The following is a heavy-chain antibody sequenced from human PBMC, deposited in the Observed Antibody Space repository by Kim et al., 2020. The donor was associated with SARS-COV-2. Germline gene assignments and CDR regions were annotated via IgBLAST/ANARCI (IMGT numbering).Heavy chain of an antibody. CDR2: INPNSGGT. J-gene: IGHJ6*02. CDR3: ARGIVVVPAAMGGGYYYYYYGMDV. Sequence: ASVKVSCKASGYTFTGYYMHWVRQAPGQGLEWMGWINPNSGGTNYAQKFQGRVTMTRDTSISTAYMELSRLRSDDTAVYYCARGIVVVPAAMGGGYYYYYYGMDVWGQGTTVTVSS. CDR1: GYTFTGYY. D-gene: IGHD2-2*01. V-gene: IGHV1-2*02.